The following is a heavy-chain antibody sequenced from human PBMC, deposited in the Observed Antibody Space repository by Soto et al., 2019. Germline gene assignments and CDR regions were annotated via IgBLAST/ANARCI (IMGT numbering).Heavy chain of an antibody. V-gene: IGHV1-3*01. J-gene: IGHJ3*02. CDR1: GYTFTSYA. Sequence: GASVKVSCKASGYTFTSYAMHWVRQAPGQRLEWMGWINAGNGNTKYSQKFQGRVTITRDTSASTAYMELSSLRSEDTAVYYCASHEGRLDHCSSTSCSDAFDIWGRGTMVTVSS. CDR2: INAGNGNT. D-gene: IGHD2-2*01. CDR3: ASHEGRLDHCSSTSCSDAFDI.